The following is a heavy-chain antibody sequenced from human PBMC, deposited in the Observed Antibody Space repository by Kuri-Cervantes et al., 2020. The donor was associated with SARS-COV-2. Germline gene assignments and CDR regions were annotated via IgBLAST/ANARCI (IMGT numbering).Heavy chain of an antibody. D-gene: IGHD1-7*01. CDR2: ISYDGSNK. CDR1: GFTFSSYA. CDR3: ARAGVGEWNYPFNYDCYIDV. J-gene: IGHJ6*03. V-gene: IGHV3-30-3*01. Sequence: GESLKISCAASGFTFSSYAMHWVRQAPGKGLEWVGVISYDGSNKYYADSVKGRFTISRDNSKNTLYLQMNSLRAEDTAVYYCARAGVGEWNYPFNYDCYIDVWGKGTTVTVSS.